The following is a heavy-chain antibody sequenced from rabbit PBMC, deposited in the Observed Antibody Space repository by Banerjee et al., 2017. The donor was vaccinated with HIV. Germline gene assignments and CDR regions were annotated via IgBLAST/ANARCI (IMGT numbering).Heavy chain of an antibody. V-gene: IGHV1S40*01. CDR3: ARHFWYPQNL. CDR1: GFDFSSSYF. D-gene: IGHD7-1*01. CDR2: IDISSSTKT. Sequence: QSLEESGGGLVQPGGSLKLSCKASGFDFSSSYFMCWVRQAPGKGLEWIGCIDISSSTKTWYASWAKGRFTISKTSSTTVTLQMTSLTAADTATYFCARHFWYPQNLWGQGTLVTVS. J-gene: IGHJ4*01.